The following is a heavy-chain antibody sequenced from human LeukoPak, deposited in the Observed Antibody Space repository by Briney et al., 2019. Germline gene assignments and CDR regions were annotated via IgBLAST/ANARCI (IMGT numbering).Heavy chain of an antibody. CDR1: GFTFRNCA. D-gene: IGHD3-10*01. J-gene: IGHJ4*02. Sequence: GGSLRLSCAASGFTFRNCAMSWVRQAPGKGLEWVSGISGTGYNTYYADSVKGRFTISRDNSKNTLDLQMNSLGAEDTAVYYCAKHVSGSLFYFDYWGQRTLVTVSS. CDR2: ISGTGYNT. V-gene: IGHV3-23*01. CDR3: AKHVSGSLFYFDY.